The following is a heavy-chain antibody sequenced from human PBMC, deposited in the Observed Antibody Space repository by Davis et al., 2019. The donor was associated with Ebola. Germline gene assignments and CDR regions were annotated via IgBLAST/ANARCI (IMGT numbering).Heavy chain of an antibody. CDR1: GGSISSGGYS. CDR2: IAWDDAK. J-gene: IGHJ6*02. CDR3: ARDRARAAAGTGVYYYYGMDV. D-gene: IGHD6-13*01. V-gene: IGHV2-70*01. Sequence: TLSLTCAVSGGSISSGGYSWRWIRQPPGTALEWLALIAWDDAKYYSTSLKTRLTISKDTSKNQVVLTMTNMDPVDTATYYCARDRARAAAGTGVYYYYGMDVWGQGTTVTVSS.